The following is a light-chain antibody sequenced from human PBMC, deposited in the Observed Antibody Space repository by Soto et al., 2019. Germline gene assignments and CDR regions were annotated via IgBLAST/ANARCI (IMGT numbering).Light chain of an antibody. CDR2: GAS. CDR1: QSVSNY. Sequence: EVVLTHSPGTLSLSPGERATLSCRASQSVSNYLAWYQQKPGQAPRLLIYGASSRATGIPDRFSGSGSGTDFTLTSSRLEPEDFAVYYCQQYGRSPKTFGQGTKVEI. CDR3: QQYGRSPKT. J-gene: IGKJ1*01. V-gene: IGKV3-20*01.